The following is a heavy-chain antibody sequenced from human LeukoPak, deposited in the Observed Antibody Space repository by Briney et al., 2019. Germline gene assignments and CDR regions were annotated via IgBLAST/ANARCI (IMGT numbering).Heavy chain of an antibody. V-gene: IGHV4-4*07. J-gene: IGHJ5*02. CDR2: IYTTGKT. CDR1: SGSINSYY. CDR3: ARRKYYGSGSSYNWFDP. D-gene: IGHD3-10*01. Sequence: SETLSLTCTVSSGSINSYYWGWVRQPAGRGLEWIGRIYTTGKTDYNPSLKSRLTMSVDTSKRQFSLNLRSVTAADTAIYYCARRKYYGSGSSYNWFDPWGQGTLVTVSS.